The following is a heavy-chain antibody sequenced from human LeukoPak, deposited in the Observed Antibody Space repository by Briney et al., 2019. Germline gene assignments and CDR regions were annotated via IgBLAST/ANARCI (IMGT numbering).Heavy chain of an antibody. V-gene: IGHV4-39*07. J-gene: IGHJ5*02. CDR2: VFHTGRT. Sequence: SETLSLTCTVSGDSISRSNHYWGWIRQPPGKGPEWIGSVFHTGRTYYNVSLNSRLTISLDTSKNQFSLKMTSMTAADTAVYFCARDRRDYGNFVWYDPWGQGILVTVSS. CDR1: GDSISRSNHY. D-gene: IGHD4-17*01. CDR3: ARDRRDYGNFVWYDP.